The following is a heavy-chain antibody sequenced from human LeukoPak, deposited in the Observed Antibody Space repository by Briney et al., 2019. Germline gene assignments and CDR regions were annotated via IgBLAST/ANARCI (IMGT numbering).Heavy chain of an antibody. CDR1: GYSSSDYY. J-gene: IGHJ4*02. CDR2: INCNSGGT. CDR3: AREVVEARTAFDY. D-gene: IGHD2-15*01. V-gene: IGHV1-2*02. Sequence: GASVKVSCKASGYSSSDYYIHWVRQAPGQGLEWMGWINCNSGGTTYAQRFQGRVTMTRDRSMTTAYMELSRLTSDETAVYFCAREVVEARTAFDYWGQGTLVTVSS.